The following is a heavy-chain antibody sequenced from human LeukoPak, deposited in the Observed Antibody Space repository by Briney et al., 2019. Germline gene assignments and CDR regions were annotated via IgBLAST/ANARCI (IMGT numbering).Heavy chain of an antibody. CDR2: IYSGGST. V-gene: IGHV3-53*04. CDR1: GFTVSSNY. Sequence: GGSLRLSCAASGFTVSSNYMSWDRQAPGKGLEWVSVIYSGGSTYYADSVKGRFTISRHNSKNTLYLQMNSLRAEDTAVYYCARGGGRSGYDYYFDYWGQGTLVTVSS. D-gene: IGHD5-12*01. CDR3: ARGGGRSGYDYYFDY. J-gene: IGHJ4*02.